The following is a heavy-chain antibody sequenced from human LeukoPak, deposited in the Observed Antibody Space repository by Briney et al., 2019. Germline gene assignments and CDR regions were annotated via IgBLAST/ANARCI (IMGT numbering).Heavy chain of an antibody. CDR3: ASTVITSYNWFDP. Sequence: ASVKVSCKASGYTFTGYYIHWVRQAPGQGLGWMGWINPNSGGTNYAQNFQGRVTMTRDTSISTAYMELSRLRSDDTAVYYCASTVITSYNWFDPWGQGTLVTVSS. CDR2: INPNSGGT. CDR1: GYTFTGYY. D-gene: IGHD4-11*01. J-gene: IGHJ5*02. V-gene: IGHV1-2*02.